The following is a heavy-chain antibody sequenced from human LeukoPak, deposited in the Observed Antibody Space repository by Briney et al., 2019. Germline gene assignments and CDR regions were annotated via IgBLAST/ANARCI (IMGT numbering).Heavy chain of an antibody. CDR3: ARGLMTTDNYMDV. J-gene: IGHJ6*03. CDR1: GYTFNMYG. D-gene: IGHD4-17*01. Sequence: ASVKVSCKASGYTFNMYGIGWVRQAPGQGLEWMGWTSVYNGDTHYIQKLQGRVTMTTGTATSTVYMELSSLRSEDTAVYYCARGLMTTDNYMDVWGKGTTVTVSS. V-gene: IGHV1-18*01. CDR2: TSVYNGDT.